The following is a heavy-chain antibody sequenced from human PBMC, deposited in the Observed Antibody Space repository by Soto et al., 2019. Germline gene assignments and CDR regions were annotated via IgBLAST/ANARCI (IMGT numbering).Heavy chain of an antibody. CDR3: ARDGRDYGGNIGMDV. V-gene: IGHV4-31*03. J-gene: IGHJ6*02. CDR1: GGSISSGGYY. CDR2: IYYSGST. Sequence: QVQLQESGPGLVEPSQTLSLTCTVSGGSISSGGYYWSWIRQHPGKGVEWIGYIYYSGSTYYNPSLKSRVTISVDTSKNQFSLKLSSVTAADTAVYYCARDGRDYGGNIGMDVWGQGTTVTVSS. D-gene: IGHD4-17*01.